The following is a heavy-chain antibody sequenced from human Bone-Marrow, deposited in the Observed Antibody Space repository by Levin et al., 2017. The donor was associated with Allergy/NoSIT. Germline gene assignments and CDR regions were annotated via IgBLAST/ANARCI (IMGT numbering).Heavy chain of an antibody. D-gene: IGHD6-6*01. CDR2: IIPTFGAA. Sequence: SVKVSCKASGRTFTSYAITWVRQAPGQGLEWMGGIIPTFGAADYAQKFQGRVTVTADESTSTVYMELRSLRSDDTAIYYCAIGAARSFFDHWGQGTLVSVSS. V-gene: IGHV1-69*13. CDR3: AIGAARSFFDH. CDR1: GRTFTSYA. J-gene: IGHJ4*02.